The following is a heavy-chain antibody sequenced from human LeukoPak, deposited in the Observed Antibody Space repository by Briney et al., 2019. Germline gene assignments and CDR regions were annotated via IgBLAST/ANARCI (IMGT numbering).Heavy chain of an antibody. Sequence: PSETLSLTCTVSGGSISSYYWSWIRQPPGKGLEWIGYIYYSGSTNYNPSLKSRVTISVDTSKNQFSLKLSSVTAADTAVYYCASSTIFGVVANWFDPWGQGTLVTVSS. J-gene: IGHJ5*02. CDR2: IYYSGST. D-gene: IGHD3-3*01. CDR3: ASSTIFGVVANWFDP. CDR1: GGSISSYY. V-gene: IGHV4-59*12.